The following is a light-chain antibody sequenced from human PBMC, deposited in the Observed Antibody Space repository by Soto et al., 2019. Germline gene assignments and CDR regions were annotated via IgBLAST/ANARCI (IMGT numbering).Light chain of an antibody. CDR3: QQYNKSRT. Sequence: EIVMTQSPATLSVSPGERATLSCRASQSVSSNLAWYQQKPGQAPRLLIYGASTRATGIPARFSGSGSGTEFTLTISSLQSEDFEVYYCQQYNKSRTFGQGTKREIK. CDR1: QSVSSN. CDR2: GAS. J-gene: IGKJ2*01. V-gene: IGKV3-15*01.